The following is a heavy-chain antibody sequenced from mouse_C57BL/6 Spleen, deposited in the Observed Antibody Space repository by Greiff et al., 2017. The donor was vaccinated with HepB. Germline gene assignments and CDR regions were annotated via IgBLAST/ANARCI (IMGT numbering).Heavy chain of an antibody. CDR3: VRQSLGHFDY. V-gene: IGHV10-1*01. Sequence: EVQRVESGGGLVQPKGSLKLSCAASGFSFNTYAMNWVRQAPGKGLEWVARIRSKSNNYATYYAGSVKDRFTISRDDSESMLYLQMKNLKTEDTAMYYCVRQSLGHFDYWGQGTTLTVSS. D-gene: IGHD4-1*01. CDR1: GFSFNTYA. CDR2: IRSKSNNYAT. J-gene: IGHJ2*01.